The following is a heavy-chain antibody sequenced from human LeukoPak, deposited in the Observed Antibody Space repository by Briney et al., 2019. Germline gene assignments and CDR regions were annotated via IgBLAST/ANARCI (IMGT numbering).Heavy chain of an antibody. CDR3: TRDPGIEVAGPLDY. D-gene: IGHD6-19*01. Sequence: ASVKVSCKASGYTFTGYYMHWVRQAPGQGLEWMGWINPNSGGTNYAQKFQGRVTMTRDTPISTAYMELSRLRSDDTAVYYCTRDPGIEVAGPLDYWGQGTLVTVSS. J-gene: IGHJ4*02. V-gene: IGHV1-2*02. CDR2: INPNSGGT. CDR1: GYTFTGYY.